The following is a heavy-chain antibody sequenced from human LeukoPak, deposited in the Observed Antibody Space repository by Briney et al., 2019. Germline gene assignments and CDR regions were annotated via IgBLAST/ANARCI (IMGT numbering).Heavy chain of an antibody. Sequence: GGSLRLSCAASGFTVSSNYMSWVRQAPGKGLEWVSVIYSGGSTYYADSVKGRFTISRDNSKNTLYPQMNSLRAEDTAVYYCARETPELPMFDPWGQGTLVTVSS. CDR1: GFTVSSNY. J-gene: IGHJ5*02. CDR3: ARETPELPMFDP. CDR2: IYSGGST. D-gene: IGHD3-10*01. V-gene: IGHV3-66*02.